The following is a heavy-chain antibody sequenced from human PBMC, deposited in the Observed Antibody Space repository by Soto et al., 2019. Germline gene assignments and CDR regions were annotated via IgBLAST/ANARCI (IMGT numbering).Heavy chain of an antibody. J-gene: IGHJ4*02. CDR2: VGTANANT. V-gene: IGHV1-18*01. CDR1: GYTFTAYG. CDR3: ARELPTDPTAYYAFAY. D-gene: IGHD3-9*01. Sequence: QVQLVQSGPEVTMPGASVKGSCKTSGYTFTAYGLAWLRQAPGQMPEWLGWVGTANANTNYAEKFQGRVTMTSDRSTTTTSMELRSLRSDDPAVYYCARELPTDPTAYYAFAYWGQGTLVTVSS.